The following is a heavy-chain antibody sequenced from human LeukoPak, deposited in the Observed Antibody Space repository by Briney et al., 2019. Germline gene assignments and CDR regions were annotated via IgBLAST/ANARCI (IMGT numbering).Heavy chain of an antibody. CDR1: GFSFSSYA. D-gene: IGHD6-19*01. V-gene: IGHV3-23*01. J-gene: IGHJ4*02. CDR3: AKEIGWYTPTAIDY. CDR2: ISGSGGST. Sequence: GASLRLSCAASGFSFSSYAMSWVRQAPGKGREWVSSISGSGGSTDYADTVKGRFTISRDSPKNTLYLQMNSLRAEDTAVYFCAKEIGWYTPTAIDYWGQGTLVTVSS.